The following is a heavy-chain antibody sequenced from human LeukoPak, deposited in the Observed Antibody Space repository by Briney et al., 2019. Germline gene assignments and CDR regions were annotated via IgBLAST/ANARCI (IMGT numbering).Heavy chain of an antibody. J-gene: IGHJ6*02. D-gene: IGHD3-10*01. CDR1: GFTVSGNY. V-gene: IGHV3-11*01. Sequence: GGSLRLSCAASGFTVSGNYMSWVRQAPGKGLEWVSYISSSGSTIYYADSVKGRFTISRDNAKNSLYLQMNSLRAEDTAVYYCARSGSYGMDVWGQGTTVTVSS. CDR2: ISSSGSTI. CDR3: ARSGSYGMDV.